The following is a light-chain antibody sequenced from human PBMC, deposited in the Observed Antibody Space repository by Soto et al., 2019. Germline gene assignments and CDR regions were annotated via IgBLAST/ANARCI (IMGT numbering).Light chain of an antibody. CDR2: EVT. CDR1: SSDVGSYNY. V-gene: IGLV2-14*01. CDR3: SSYTTSGTYV. J-gene: IGLJ1*01. Sequence: QSALTQPASVSGSPGQSTTISCTGTSSDVGSYNYVSWYQQYSGRAPRLMIYEVTNRPSGVSNRFSGSKSGNTASLTISGLQAEDEADYYCSSYTTSGTYVFGPGTKLTV.